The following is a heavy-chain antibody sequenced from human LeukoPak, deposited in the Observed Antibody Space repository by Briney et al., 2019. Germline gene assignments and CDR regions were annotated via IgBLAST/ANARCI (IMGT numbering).Heavy chain of an antibody. CDR3: ARGRGRGRIAVAGYFDY. D-gene: IGHD6-19*01. CDR1: RYTFTGYY. CDR2: INPNSGGT. J-gene: IGHJ4*02. V-gene: IGHV1-2*04. Sequence: ASVKVFCKASRYTFTGYYMHWVRQAPGQGLEWMGWINPNSGGTNYAQKFQGWVTMTRDTFISTAYMELSRLRSDDTAVYYCARGRGRGRIAVAGYFDYWGQGTLVTVSS.